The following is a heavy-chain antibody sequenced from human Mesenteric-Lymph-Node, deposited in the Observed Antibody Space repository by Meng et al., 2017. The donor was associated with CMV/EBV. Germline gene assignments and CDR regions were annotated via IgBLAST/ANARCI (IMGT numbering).Heavy chain of an antibody. CDR2: ISLYNGNT. J-gene: IGHJ6*02. V-gene: IGHV1-18*01. CDR1: GGTFSSYA. Sequence: ASVKVSCKASGGTFSSYAISWVRQAPGQGLEWMGWISLYNGNTNYAQELQGRFTMTTDTSTSTAYMELRSLRSDDTAVYYCARDGYYGIDVWGQGTTVTVSS. CDR3: ARDGYYGIDV.